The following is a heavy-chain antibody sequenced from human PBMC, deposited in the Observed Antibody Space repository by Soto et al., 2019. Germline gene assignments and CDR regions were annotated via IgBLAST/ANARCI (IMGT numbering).Heavy chain of an antibody. J-gene: IGHJ4*02. CDR2: IKQDGSEK. CDR1: AFTFSSYW. V-gene: IGHV3-7*04. CDR3: ARGGGYSYGNFDY. Sequence: VQLVESGGGVVQPGRSLRLSCAASAFTFSSYWMSWVRQAPGKGLEWVANIKQDGSEKYYVDSVKGRFTISRDNAKNSLYLQMNSLRAEDTAVYYCARGGGYSYGNFDYWGQGTLVTVSS. D-gene: IGHD5-18*01.